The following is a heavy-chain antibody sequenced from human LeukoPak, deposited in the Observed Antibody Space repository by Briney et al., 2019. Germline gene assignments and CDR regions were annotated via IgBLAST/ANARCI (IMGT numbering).Heavy chain of an antibody. CDR3: ARGLHSSGYYTLGY. J-gene: IGHJ4*02. Sequence: PGGSLRLSCAASGFTVSSNYMSWVRQAPGKGLEWVSVIYSGGSTYYADSVKGRFTISRDNSKNTLYLQMNSLRAEDTAVYYCARGLHSSGYYTLGYWGQGTLVTVSS. D-gene: IGHD3-22*01. CDR1: GFTVSSNY. CDR2: IYSGGST. V-gene: IGHV3-53*01.